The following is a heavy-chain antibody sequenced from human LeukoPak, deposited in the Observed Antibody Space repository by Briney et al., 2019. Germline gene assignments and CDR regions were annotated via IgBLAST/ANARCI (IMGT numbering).Heavy chain of an antibody. D-gene: IGHD3-10*01. V-gene: IGHV1-69*05. Sequence: ASVKVSCTASGGTFSSYAISWVRQAPGQGLEWMGGIIPIFGTANYAQKFQGRVTITTDESTSTAYMELSSLRAEHTAVYYCARPPGEGVLDYWGQATPVTVSS. J-gene: IGHJ4*02. CDR1: GGTFSSYA. CDR3: ARPPGEGVLDY. CDR2: IIPIFGTA.